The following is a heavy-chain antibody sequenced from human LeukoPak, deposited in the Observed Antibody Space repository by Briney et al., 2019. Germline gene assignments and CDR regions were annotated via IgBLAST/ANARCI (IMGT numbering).Heavy chain of an antibody. CDR1: GGSISSYY. V-gene: IGHV4-59*01. CDR3: AREIGPGPNWFDP. D-gene: IGHD1-14*01. Sequence: SETLSLTCTVSGGSISSYYWSWIRQPPGKGLEWIGYIYYSGSTNYNPSLKSRVTISVDTSKNQFSLKLSSVTAADTAMYYCAREIGPGPNWFDPWGQGTLVTVSS. CDR2: IYYSGST. J-gene: IGHJ5*02.